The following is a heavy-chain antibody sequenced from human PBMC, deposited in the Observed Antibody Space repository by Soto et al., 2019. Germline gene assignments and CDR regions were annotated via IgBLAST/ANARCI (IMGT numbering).Heavy chain of an antibody. D-gene: IGHD6-13*01. Sequence: QVQLVQSGAEVKKPGAAVKVSCKASVYTFTSYAIHWVRQAPGQRLEWMGWITTAKDNTKYSQTCQGRVTITRDTSARIVYMELSSLRSEDTAVYYCARGSSWAYFDYWGQGTLVTVSS. V-gene: IGHV1-3*04. CDR2: ITTAKDNT. CDR1: VYTFTSYA. J-gene: IGHJ4*02. CDR3: ARGSSWAYFDY.